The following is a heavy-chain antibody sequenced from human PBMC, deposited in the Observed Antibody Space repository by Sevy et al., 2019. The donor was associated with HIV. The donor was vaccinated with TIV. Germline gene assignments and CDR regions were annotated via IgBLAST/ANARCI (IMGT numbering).Heavy chain of an antibody. Sequence: ASVKVSCKTSGYTFTGYFIHWVRQAPGQGLEWMGWINPKSGGTNSAQKFQGRVTMTRDTSISTAYMELSRLRSDDTAEYYCARDHNLDSVDYWGQGTLVTVSS. D-gene: IGHD3-22*01. V-gene: IGHV1-2*02. CDR3: ARDHNLDSVDY. CDR1: GYTFTGYF. J-gene: IGHJ4*02. CDR2: INPKSGGT.